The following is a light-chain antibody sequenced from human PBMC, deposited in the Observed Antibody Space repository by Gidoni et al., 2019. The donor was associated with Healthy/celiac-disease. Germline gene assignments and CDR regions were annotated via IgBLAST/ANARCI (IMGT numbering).Light chain of an antibody. Sequence: QSALTQPPSASGSPGQSVTISGTGTSRDVGGYHYVSWYQQHPGKAPKLMIYEVSKRPSGVPDRFSGSKSGNTASLNVSGLQAEDEADYYCSSYAGSNNFDVVFGGGTKLTVL. CDR1: SRDVGGYHY. CDR3: SSYAGSNNFDVV. CDR2: EVS. J-gene: IGLJ2*01. V-gene: IGLV2-8*01.